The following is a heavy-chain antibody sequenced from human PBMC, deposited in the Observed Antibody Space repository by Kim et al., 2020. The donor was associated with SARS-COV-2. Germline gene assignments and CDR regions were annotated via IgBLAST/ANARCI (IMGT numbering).Heavy chain of an antibody. CDR3: ARDLGYSSSWLVLDY. Sequence: QKVQGRVTSTADESTSTAYMELSSLRSEDTAVYYCARDLGYSSSWLVLDYWGQGTLVTVSS. J-gene: IGHJ4*02. D-gene: IGHD6-13*01. V-gene: IGHV1-69*01.